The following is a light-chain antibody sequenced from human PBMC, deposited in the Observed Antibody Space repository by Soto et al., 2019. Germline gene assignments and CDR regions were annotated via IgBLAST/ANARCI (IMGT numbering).Light chain of an antibody. CDR3: SSYAGSNIYVI. CDR2: EVS. CDR1: SSDVGGYNY. V-gene: IGLV2-8*01. Sequence: QSVLTQPPSASGSPGQSVTISCTGTSSDVGGYNYVSWYQQHPGKAPKLMLYEVSTRPSGVPDRFSGSKSGNTASLTVSGIQAEDEADYYCSSYAGSNIYVIFGGGTKLTVL. J-gene: IGLJ2*01.